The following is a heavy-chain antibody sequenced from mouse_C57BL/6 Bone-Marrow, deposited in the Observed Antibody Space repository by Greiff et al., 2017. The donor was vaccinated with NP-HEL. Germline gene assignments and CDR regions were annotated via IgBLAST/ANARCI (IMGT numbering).Heavy chain of an antibody. Sequence: EVQLQQSGAELVRPGASVKLSCTASGFTFTDDYMHWVKQRPEQGLEWIGWIDPENGDTEYASKFQGKATITADTSSNTAYLQLSSLTSEDTAVYYCTADWCFDYWGRGTTLTVSS. D-gene: IGHD1-1*02. CDR2: IDPENGDT. J-gene: IGHJ2*01. CDR3: TADWCFDY. CDR1: GFTFTDDY. V-gene: IGHV14-4*01.